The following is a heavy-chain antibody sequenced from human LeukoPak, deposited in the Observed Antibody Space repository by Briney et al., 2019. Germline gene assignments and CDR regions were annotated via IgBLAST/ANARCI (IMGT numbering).Heavy chain of an antibody. CDR2: INGDGSIT. J-gene: IGHJ6*03. Sequence: GGSLRLSCAASGFTFSNYWMHWVRQGPGKGLVWVSRINGDGSITAYADSVKGRFTISRDSATNTLYLQMNSLRPGDTGVYYCARGKTPGYYYMDVWGKGTTVTISS. CDR1: GFTFSNYW. V-gene: IGHV3-74*01. CDR3: ARGKTPGYYYMDV. D-gene: IGHD2-15*01.